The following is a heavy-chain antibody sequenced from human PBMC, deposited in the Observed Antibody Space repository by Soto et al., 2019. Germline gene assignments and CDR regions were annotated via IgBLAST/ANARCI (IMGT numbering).Heavy chain of an antibody. CDR2: ISGSGANT. J-gene: IGHJ5*02. CDR3: AKDPGYNMNYFDP. D-gene: IGHD1-7*01. V-gene: IGHV3-23*01. Sequence: GLSCAASGFTFTTYAMTWVRQAPGKGLEWVSAISGSGANTYYADFLKGRFTISRDNSKNTLYLQMNSLRAEDTAVYYCAKDPGYNMNYFDPWGQGTLVTVSS. CDR1: GFTFTTYA.